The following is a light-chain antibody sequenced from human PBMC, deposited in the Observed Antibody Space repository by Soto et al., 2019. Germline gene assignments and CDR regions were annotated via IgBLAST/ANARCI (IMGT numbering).Light chain of an antibody. CDR3: QQFDNWPWT. CDR2: GAS. Sequence: EIVFTPSPGTLSLSPGERATRSCRAIQSVSSSYLAWYQQKPGQTPRLLIHGASNRATGIPDRFSGSGSGTDFTLTISSLQSEDFAVYYCQQFDNWPWTFGQGTKVDIK. V-gene: IGKV3-20*01. CDR1: QSVSSSY. J-gene: IGKJ1*01.